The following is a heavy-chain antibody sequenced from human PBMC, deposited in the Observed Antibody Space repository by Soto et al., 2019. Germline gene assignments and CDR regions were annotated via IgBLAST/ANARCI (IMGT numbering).Heavy chain of an antibody. CDR2: IYSGGST. Sequence: EVQLVESGGGLVQPGGSLRLSCAASGFTVSSNYMSWVRQAPGKGLEWVSVIYSGGSTYYADSVKGRFTISRDNSKNTLYLQLNSLRAEDTAVYYCARGTTIFGVERMDVWGKGTTVTVSS. V-gene: IGHV3-66*01. J-gene: IGHJ6*03. CDR3: ARGTTIFGVERMDV. CDR1: GFTVSSNY. D-gene: IGHD3-3*01.